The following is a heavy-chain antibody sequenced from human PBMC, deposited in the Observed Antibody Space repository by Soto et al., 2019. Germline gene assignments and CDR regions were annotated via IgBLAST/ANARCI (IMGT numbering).Heavy chain of an antibody. D-gene: IGHD6-19*01. CDR2: ISYDGSNK. V-gene: IGHV3-30-3*01. J-gene: IGHJ4*02. CDR3: VRDRDSSGWAVDY. CDR1: GFTFSSYA. Sequence: QVQLVESGGGVVQPGRSLRLSCAASGFTFSSYAMHWVRQAPGKGLEWVAVISYDGSNKYYADSVKGRFTISRDNSKNTLYLQMNSLRAEDTAVYYCVRDRDSSGWAVDYWGQGTLVTVSS.